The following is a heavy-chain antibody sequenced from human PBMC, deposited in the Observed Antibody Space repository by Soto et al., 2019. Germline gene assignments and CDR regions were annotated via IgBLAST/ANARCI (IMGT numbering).Heavy chain of an antibody. J-gene: IGHJ6*02. CDR2: INHSGST. V-gene: IGHV4-34*01. Sequence: SETLSLTCAVYGGSFSGYYWSWIRQPPGKGLEWIGEINHSGSTNYNPSLKSRVTISVDTSKNQFSLKLSSVTAADTAVYYCARGLDDYVWGNQPVSLWGQGTTVTVS. CDR3: ARGLDDYVWGNQPVSL. D-gene: IGHD3-16*01. CDR1: GGSFSGYY.